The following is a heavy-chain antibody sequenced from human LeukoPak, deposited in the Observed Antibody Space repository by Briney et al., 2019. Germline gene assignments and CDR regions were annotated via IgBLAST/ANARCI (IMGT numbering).Heavy chain of an antibody. D-gene: IGHD6-19*01. Sequence: GGSLRLSCAASGFTFDDYAMHWVRQAPGKGLEWVSGISWNSGYIGYADSVKGRFTISRDNDKNSLYLQMNSLRAEDMALYYCAKGGRYSGGWYKGGYFDCWGQRTLVTV. CDR1: GFTFDDYA. J-gene: IGHJ4*02. CDR3: AKGGRYSGGWYKGGYFDC. CDR2: ISWNSGYI. V-gene: IGHV3-9*03.